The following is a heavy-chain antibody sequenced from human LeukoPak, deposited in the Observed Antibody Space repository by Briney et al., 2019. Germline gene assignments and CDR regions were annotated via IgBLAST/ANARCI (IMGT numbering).Heavy chain of an antibody. CDR2: ISSSGSSI. J-gene: IGHJ4*02. Sequence: GGSLRLSCAASGFTFSSYEMNWVRQAPGKGLEWVSYISSSGSSIYYADSVKGRFTISRDNAKNSLSLQMNSLRAEDTAVYYCARDQGLLWFGELRARWDYWGQGTLVTVSS. CDR1: GFTFSSYE. V-gene: IGHV3-48*03. CDR3: ARDQGLLWFGELRARWDY. D-gene: IGHD3-10*01.